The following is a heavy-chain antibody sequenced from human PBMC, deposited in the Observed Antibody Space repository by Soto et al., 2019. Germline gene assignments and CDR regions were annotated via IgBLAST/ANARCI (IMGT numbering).Heavy chain of an antibody. CDR1: GYSIISGYY. D-gene: IGHD3-10*01. J-gene: IGHJ4*02. CDR3: ARDKDGSGSYSGY. CDR2: IYHSGST. V-gene: IGHV4-38-2*02. Sequence: SETLSLTCAVSGYSIISGYYLGLIRQPPGKGLEWIGSIYHSGSTYYNPSLKSRVTISVDTSKNQFSLKLSSVTAADTAVYYCARDKDGSGSYSGYWGQGTLVTVSS.